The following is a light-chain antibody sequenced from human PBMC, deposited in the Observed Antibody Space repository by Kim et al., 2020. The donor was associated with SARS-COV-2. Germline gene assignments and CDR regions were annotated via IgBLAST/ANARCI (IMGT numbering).Light chain of an antibody. CDR2: DAS. J-gene: IGKJ4*01. Sequence: LSPRQRATLSCRASQGVNSYLAWYQQKPGQAPRLLIYDASKRATGIPARFSGSGSGTDFTLTSSSLEPEDFAVYYCQQRATWPLTFGGGTKVDIK. CDR3: QQRATWPLT. CDR1: QGVNSY. V-gene: IGKV3-11*01.